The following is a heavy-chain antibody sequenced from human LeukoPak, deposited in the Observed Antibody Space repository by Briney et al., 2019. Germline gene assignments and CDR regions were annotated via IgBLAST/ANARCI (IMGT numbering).Heavy chain of an antibody. CDR3: ARVSEMATIRSPFDY. CDR2: ISSSSSYI. Sequence: GGSLRLSCAASGFTFSSLTMTWVRQALGKGLEWVSCISSSSSYIYYADSVKGRFTISRDNAKNSLYLQMNSLRAEDTAVYYCARVSEMATIRSPFDYWGQGTLVTVSS. CDR1: GFTFSSLT. D-gene: IGHD5-12*01. V-gene: IGHV3-21*01. J-gene: IGHJ4*02.